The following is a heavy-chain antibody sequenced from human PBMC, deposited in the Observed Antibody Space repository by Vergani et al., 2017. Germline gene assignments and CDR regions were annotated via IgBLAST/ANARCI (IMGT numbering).Heavy chain of an antibody. J-gene: IGHJ3*01. Sequence: EVQLVESGGGLVQPGRSLRLSCAASGFTFDDYAMHWVRQAPGKGLEWVSGISWNSGAVDYADSVRGRFTISRDNAKNSLFLEMNSLRFEDTAVYFCTKGSVYYHDSAGHGYDPYTGCDLWGQGTLVTVSS. CDR1: GFTFDDYA. CDR2: ISWNSGAV. V-gene: IGHV3-9*01. CDR3: TKGSVYYHDSAGHGYDPYTGCDL. D-gene: IGHD5-12*01.